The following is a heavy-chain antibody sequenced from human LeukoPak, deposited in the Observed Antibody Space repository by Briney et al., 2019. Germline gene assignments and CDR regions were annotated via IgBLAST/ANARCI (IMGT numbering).Heavy chain of an antibody. CDR1: GGSITTYY. V-gene: IGHV4-59*08. D-gene: IGHD7-27*01. J-gene: IGHJ4*02. CDR3: ARNRRSNWESLSFIDY. Sequence: SETLSLTCSVSGGSITTYYWTWIRQPPGKGLEWIGYIHYSGSTSHNPFLNSRLTMSLDTSKNQFSLKLNSVTAADTAIYYCARNRRSNWESLSFIDYWGQGTLVTVSS. CDR2: IHYSGST.